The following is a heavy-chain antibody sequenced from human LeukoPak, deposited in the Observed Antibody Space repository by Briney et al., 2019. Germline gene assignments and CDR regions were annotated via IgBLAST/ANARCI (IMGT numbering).Heavy chain of an antibody. V-gene: IGHV3-48*02. CDR3: ARGGYGDGDY. D-gene: IGHD4-17*01. J-gene: IGHJ4*02. CDR1: AFTFSSYS. Sequence: GGSLRLSCAASAFTFSSYSMNWVRQAPGKGLEWVSYISSGGSTIYYADSVKGRFTISRDNAKNSLYLQMNSLRDEDTAVYYCARGGYGDGDYWGQGTLVTASS. CDR2: ISSGGSTI.